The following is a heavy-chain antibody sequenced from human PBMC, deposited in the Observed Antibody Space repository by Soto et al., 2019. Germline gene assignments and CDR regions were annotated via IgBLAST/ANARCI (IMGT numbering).Heavy chain of an antibody. D-gene: IGHD3-22*01. V-gene: IGHV3-23*01. J-gene: IGHJ3*02. CDR3: ARILTPYYYDSSGYSFDAFDI. CDR2: ISGSGGST. CDR1: GFTFSSYA. Sequence: GGSLRLSCAASGFTFSSYAMSWVRQAPGKGLEWVSAISGSGGSTYYADSVKGRFTISRDNSKNTLYLQMNSLRAEDTAVYYCARILTPYYYDSSGYSFDAFDIWGQGTMVTVSS.